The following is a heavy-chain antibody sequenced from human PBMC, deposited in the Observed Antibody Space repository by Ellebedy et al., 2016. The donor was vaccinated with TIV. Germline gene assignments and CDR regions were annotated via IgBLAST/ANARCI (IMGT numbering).Heavy chain of an antibody. D-gene: IGHD6-19*01. CDR2: IFPRDSET. J-gene: IGHJ3*01. V-gene: IGHV5-51*01. CDR1: GYRFSDYW. Sequence: KVSCKGSGYRFSDYWIGWVRQLPGKGLEWMGKIFPRDSETIYSPSFQGQVTLSADQSVTTAHLQWNSLRASDTAMYYCAAKNVHNSGLLGDAFDVWGQGTFVTVSS. CDR3: AAKNVHNSGLLGDAFDV.